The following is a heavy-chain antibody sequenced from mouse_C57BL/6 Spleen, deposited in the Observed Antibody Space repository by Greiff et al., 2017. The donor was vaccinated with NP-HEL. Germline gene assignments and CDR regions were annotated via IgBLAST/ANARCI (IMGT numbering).Heavy chain of an antibody. CDR2: IDPSDSYP. CDR3: ARGLRLAY. J-gene: IGHJ3*01. V-gene: IGHV1-69*01. CDR1: GYTFTSYW. D-gene: IGHD3-1*01. Sequence: QVQLQQPGAELVMPGASVKLSCKASGYTFTSYWMNWVKQRPGQGLEWIGEIDPSDSYPNYNQKFKGKSTLTVNKSSNTAYMQLSSLAADDSAIYYCARGLRLAYWGKGTLVTVSA.